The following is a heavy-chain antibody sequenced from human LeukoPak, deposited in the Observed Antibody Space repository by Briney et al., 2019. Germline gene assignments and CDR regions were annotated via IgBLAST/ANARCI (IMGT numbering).Heavy chain of an antibody. D-gene: IGHD3-9*01. CDR3: ARDPYNILTGPYFDY. CDR2: TYSDGST. CDR1: GFTVSRNY. V-gene: IGHV3-53*01. Sequence: GGSLRLSCAASGFTVSRNYMSWVRQAPGKGLEWVSLTYSDGSTSYTESVKGRFTISRDNAKNTVYLQMNSLRAEDTAVYYCARDPYNILTGPYFDYWGQGTLVTVSS. J-gene: IGHJ4*02.